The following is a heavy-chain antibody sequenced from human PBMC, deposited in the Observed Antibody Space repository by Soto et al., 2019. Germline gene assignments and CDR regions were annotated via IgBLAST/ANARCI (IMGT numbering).Heavy chain of an antibody. CDR2: ISYDGSNK. CDR3: AKDRKTRVYDFLPIPLPYYYYYGMDV. V-gene: IGHV3-30-3*01. Sequence: GGSLRLSCAASGFTFSSYAMHWVRQAPGKGLEWVAVISYDGSNKYYADSVKGRFTISRDNSKNTLYLQMNSLRAEDTAVYYCAKDRKTRVYDFLPIPLPYYYYYGMDVWGQGTTVTVSS. D-gene: IGHD3-3*01. J-gene: IGHJ6*02. CDR1: GFTFSSYA.